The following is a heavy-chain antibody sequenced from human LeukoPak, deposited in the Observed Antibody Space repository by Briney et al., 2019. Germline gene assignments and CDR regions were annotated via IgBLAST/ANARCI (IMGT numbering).Heavy chain of an antibody. D-gene: IGHD1-26*01. CDR3: ARDGRFPPEVLPRYFDY. CDR1: GGSISSSNY. V-gene: IGHV4-59*01. CDR2: IYHSGTT. J-gene: IGHJ4*02. Sequence: PSETLSLTCTVSGGSISSSNYWSWIRQSPGKRLEWIGYIYHSGTTNYSPSLRSRVTMSVDTSKNQFSLRLSSVTAADTAVYYCARDGRFPPEVLPRYFDYWGQGTLVTVSS.